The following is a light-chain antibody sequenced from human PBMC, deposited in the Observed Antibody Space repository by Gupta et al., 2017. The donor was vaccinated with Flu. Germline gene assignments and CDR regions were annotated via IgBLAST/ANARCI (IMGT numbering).Light chain of an antibody. CDR1: QTITNW. Sequence: ITMIQPPSTLPASVGDKVTITCRASQTITNWLAWYQQKIGKAPNLLISKASTLESGVSSRFSGSGSGTEFTLTISGLQPDDFATYYCQQYNGTFGGGTKVEIK. CDR2: KAS. J-gene: IGKJ4*01. CDR3: QQYNGT. V-gene: IGKV1-5*03.